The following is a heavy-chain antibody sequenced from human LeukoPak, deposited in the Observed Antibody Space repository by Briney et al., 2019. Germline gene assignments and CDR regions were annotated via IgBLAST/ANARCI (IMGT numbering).Heavy chain of an antibody. CDR1: GFTFSTYS. V-gene: IGHV3-48*02. Sequence: GGSLRLSCAASGFTFSTYSMCWVRQAPGKGLEWISYISSSSRTIYYADSVKGRFTISRDNAKNSLFLQMNSLIDEDTAVYYCARVSGSPIIFDSWGQGTLVTVSS. D-gene: IGHD1-26*01. J-gene: IGHJ4*02. CDR3: ARVSGSPIIFDS. CDR2: ISSSSRTI.